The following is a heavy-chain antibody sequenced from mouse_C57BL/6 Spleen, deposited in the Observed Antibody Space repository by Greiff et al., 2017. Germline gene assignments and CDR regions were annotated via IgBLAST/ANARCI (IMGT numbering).Heavy chain of an antibody. CDR1: GYTFTDYN. J-gene: IGHJ3*01. CDR3: ARLDSSGYWFAY. D-gene: IGHD3-2*02. CDR2: INPNNGGT. V-gene: IGHV1-18*01. Sequence: VQLQQSGPELVKPGASVKIPCKASGYTFTDYNMDWVKQSHGKSLEWIGDINPNNGGTIYNQKFKGKATLTVDKSSSTAYMELRSLTSEDTAVYYCARLDSSGYWFAYWGQGTLVTVSA.